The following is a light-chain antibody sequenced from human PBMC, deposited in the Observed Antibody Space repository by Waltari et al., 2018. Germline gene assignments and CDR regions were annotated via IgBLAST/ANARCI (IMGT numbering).Light chain of an antibody. V-gene: IGLV2-14*03. CDR2: DVS. Sequence: QSALTQPASVSGSPGQSITISCTGSSSDVGGYKYVSWYQQHPGKAPKLIIFDVSGVPFGFSTRFSGSKSGNTASLTISGLQPDDEADYHCISYTSSRHYVFGSGTKVIVL. CDR1: SSDVGGYKY. J-gene: IGLJ1*01. CDR3: ISYTSSRHYV.